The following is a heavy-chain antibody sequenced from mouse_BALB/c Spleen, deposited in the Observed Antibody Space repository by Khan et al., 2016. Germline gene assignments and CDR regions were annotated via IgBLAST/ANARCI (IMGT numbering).Heavy chain of an antibody. CDR1: GYTFTSYW. Sequence: QVQLQQPGAELVRPGASVKLSCKVSGYTFTSYWINWVKQRPGQGLEWIGHIHPSSAFTNYNQKFKDKATLTVDKSSSTAYMQLSSPTSEDSAVYYGTRSEQYAMDNWGQGTSVTVSS. CDR3: TRSEQYAMDN. J-gene: IGHJ4*01. CDR2: IHPSSAFT. V-gene: IGHV1-69*02.